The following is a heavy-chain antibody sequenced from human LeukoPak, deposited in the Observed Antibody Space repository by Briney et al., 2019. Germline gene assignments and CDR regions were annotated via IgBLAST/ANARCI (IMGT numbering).Heavy chain of an antibody. Sequence: GESLKISCKGSGYRFTKSWIGWVRQAPGQGLEWMEWINPNSGGTNYAQKFQGWVTMTRDTSISTAYMELSRLRSDDTAVYYCARSWFGEFLAFDIWGQGTMVTVSS. V-gene: IGHV1-2*04. J-gene: IGHJ3*02. CDR2: INPNSGGT. CDR1: GYRFTKSW. CDR3: ARSWFGEFLAFDI. D-gene: IGHD3-10*01.